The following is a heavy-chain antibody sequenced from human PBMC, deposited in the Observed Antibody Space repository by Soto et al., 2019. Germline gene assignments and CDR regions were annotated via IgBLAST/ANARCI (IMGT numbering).Heavy chain of an antibody. Sequence: WWSLRLSCSASVFTFSSYAMSWFRQAPGKGLEWVSTFSSVGGGTYYADSVKGRFTISRDNSKNTLYLQMNSLRAEDTALYHCAKTGDSSGYNWFDPWGRGTLVTV. CDR2: FSSVGGGT. CDR3: AKTGDSSGYNWFDP. D-gene: IGHD3-22*01. J-gene: IGHJ5*02. V-gene: IGHV3-23*01. CDR1: VFTFSSYA.